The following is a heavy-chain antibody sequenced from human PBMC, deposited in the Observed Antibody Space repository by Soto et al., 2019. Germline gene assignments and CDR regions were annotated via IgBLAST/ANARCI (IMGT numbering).Heavy chain of an antibody. V-gene: IGHV3-33*01. D-gene: IGHD1-26*01. Sequence: LRLSCAASGFTFSSYGMHWVRQAPGKGLEWVAVIWYDGSNKYYADSVKGRFTISRDNSKNTLYLQMNSLRAEDTAVYYCAREAAPGGLLRRYYFDYWGQGTLVTVSS. CDR2: IWYDGSNK. J-gene: IGHJ4*02. CDR3: AREAAPGGLLRRYYFDY. CDR1: GFTFSSYG.